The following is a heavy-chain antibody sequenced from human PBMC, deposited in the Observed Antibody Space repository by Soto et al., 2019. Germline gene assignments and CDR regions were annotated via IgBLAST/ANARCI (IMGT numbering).Heavy chain of an antibody. CDR1: GGTFSSYA. Sequence: ASVKVSCKASGGTFSSYAISWVRQAPGQGLEWMGGIIPIFGTANYAQKFQGRVTITADESTSTAYMELSSLRSEDTAVYYCARDKRYYYDSSGLPRYYGMDVWG. D-gene: IGHD3-22*01. V-gene: IGHV1-69*13. J-gene: IGHJ6*02. CDR2: IIPIFGTA. CDR3: ARDKRYYYDSSGLPRYYGMDV.